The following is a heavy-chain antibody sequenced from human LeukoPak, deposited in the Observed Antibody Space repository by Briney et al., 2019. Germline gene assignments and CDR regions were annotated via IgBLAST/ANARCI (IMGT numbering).Heavy chain of an antibody. D-gene: IGHD3-9*01. CDR1: VASISGYY. Sequence: SETLSLTCSVSVASISGYYCSWILQPPGKGLEWIGYIFYTGTTVYNPSLMSRVTMSVDTSQNQSSLRLSSVTAADTAVYYCARHAPAKFDFLWGQGNLVTVSP. CDR3: ARHAPAKFDFL. V-gene: IGHV4-59*08. J-gene: IGHJ4*02. CDR2: IFYTGTT.